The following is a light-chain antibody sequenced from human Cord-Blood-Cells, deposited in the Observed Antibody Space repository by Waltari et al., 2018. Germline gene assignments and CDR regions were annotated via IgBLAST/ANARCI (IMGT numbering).Light chain of an antibody. Sequence: SYELTQPPSVSVSPGQTASIPCSGDKLGDKYACWYQQKPGQSPVLVIYQDSKRPSGIPGRFAGSNSGNTATLTISGTQAMEEADYYCQAWDSSTGVFGGGTKLTVL. J-gene: IGLJ3*02. CDR2: QDS. CDR1: KLGDKY. V-gene: IGLV3-1*01. CDR3: QAWDSSTGV.